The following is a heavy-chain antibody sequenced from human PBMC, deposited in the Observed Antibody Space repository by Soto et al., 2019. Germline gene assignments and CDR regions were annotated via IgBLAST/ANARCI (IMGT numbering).Heavy chain of an antibody. CDR1: GGSISSSSYY. CDR3: VGSYRGYVYGHNPFDY. Sequence: QLQLQESGPGLVKPSETLSLTCTVSGGSISSSSYYWGWIRQPPGKGLEWIGIMYYSGSSYYNPSLKSRGTVSVDSSQPQFSLKLTSVTAADTAVYYCVGSYRGYVYGHNPFDYWGQGTLVTVSS. J-gene: IGHJ4*02. CDR2: MYYSGSS. V-gene: IGHV4-39*01. D-gene: IGHD5-18*01.